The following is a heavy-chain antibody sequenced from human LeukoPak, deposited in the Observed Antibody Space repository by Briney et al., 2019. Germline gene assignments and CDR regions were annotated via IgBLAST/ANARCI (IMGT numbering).Heavy chain of an antibody. CDR1: GFTFSSYS. CDR2: ISSSSSNI. D-gene: IGHD7-27*01. CDR3: ARDPPGAHFDY. J-gene: IGHJ4*02. V-gene: IGHV3-21*01. Sequence: GGSLRLSCTASGFTFSSYSMNWVCQAPGKGLEWVSYISSSSSNIFYADSFKGRFTISRDNAQNSLYLQMNSLRVEDTAVYYCARDPPGAHFDYWGQGTLVTVSS.